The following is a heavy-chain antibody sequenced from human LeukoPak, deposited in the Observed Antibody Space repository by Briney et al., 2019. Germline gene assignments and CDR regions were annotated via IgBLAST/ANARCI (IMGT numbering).Heavy chain of an antibody. J-gene: IGHJ6*02. CDR3: ARHGYMIPSYYYGMDV. D-gene: IGHD3-22*01. CDR2: IYYSGST. CDR1: GGSISSYY. Sequence: SETLSLTCTVSGGSISSYYWSWMRQPPGKGLEWMGYIYYSGSTNYNPSLKSRATISVDTSKNQFSLKLSSVTAADTAVYYCARHGYMIPSYYYGMDVWGQGTTVTVSS. V-gene: IGHV4-59*08.